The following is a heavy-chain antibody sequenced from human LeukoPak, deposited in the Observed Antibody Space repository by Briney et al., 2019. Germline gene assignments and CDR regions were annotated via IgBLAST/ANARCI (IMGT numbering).Heavy chain of an antibody. D-gene: IGHD3-3*01. CDR1: GGSFSGYY. Sequence: SETLSLTCAVYGGSFSGYYWSWIRQPPGKGLEWIGEINHSGSTNYNPSLKSRVTISVDTSKNQFSLKLSSVTAADTAVYYCARDVWSSGMDVWGQGTTVTVSS. V-gene: IGHV4-34*01. CDR2: INHSGST. CDR3: ARDVWSSGMDV. J-gene: IGHJ6*02.